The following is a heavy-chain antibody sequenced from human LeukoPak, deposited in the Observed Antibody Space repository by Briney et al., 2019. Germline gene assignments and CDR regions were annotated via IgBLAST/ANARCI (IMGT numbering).Heavy chain of an antibody. CDR3: ARGVGTMGGRPDY. CDR1: RFALSNYW. CDR2: IWYDGSNK. V-gene: IGHV3-33*08. J-gene: IGHJ4*01. D-gene: IGHD1/OR15-1a*01. Sequence: PGGSLRLSCAASRFALSNYWMSWVRQAPDRGLEWVASIWYDGSNKYYADSVTGRFTISRDNSKNTVYLQMNSQRVEDTAIYYCARGVGTMGGRPDYWGQGTQVTVSS.